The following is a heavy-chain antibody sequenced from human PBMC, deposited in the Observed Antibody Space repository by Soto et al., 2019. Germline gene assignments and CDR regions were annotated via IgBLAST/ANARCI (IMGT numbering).Heavy chain of an antibody. J-gene: IGHJ5*02. V-gene: IGHV1-46*01. Sequence: ASVKVSCKASGYTFTSYYTHWVRQAPGQGLEWMGIINPSGGSTSYAQKFQGRVTMTRDTSTSTVYMELSSLRSEDTAVYYCARGGIVVVPAAIVHWFDPWGQGTLVTVSS. CDR2: INPSGGST. CDR1: GYTFTSYY. CDR3: ARGGIVVVPAAIVHWFDP. D-gene: IGHD2-2*02.